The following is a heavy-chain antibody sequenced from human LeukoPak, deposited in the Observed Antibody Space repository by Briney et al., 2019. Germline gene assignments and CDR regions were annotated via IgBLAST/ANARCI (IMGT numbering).Heavy chain of an antibody. V-gene: IGHV1-18*01. Sequence: ASVRVSCKASGYTFTSYGISWVRQAPGQGLEWMGWISAYNGNTNYAQKLQGRVTMTTDTSTSTAYMELRSLRSDDTAVYYCARHSSGWYWFDPWGQGTLVTVSS. CDR2: ISAYNGNT. CDR3: ARHSSGWYWFDP. J-gene: IGHJ5*02. CDR1: GYTFTSYG. D-gene: IGHD6-19*01.